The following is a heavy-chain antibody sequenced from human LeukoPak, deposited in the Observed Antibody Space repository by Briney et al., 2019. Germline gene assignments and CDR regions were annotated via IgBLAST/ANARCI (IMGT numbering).Heavy chain of an antibody. Sequence: PWGSLRLSCAASGFTFSSYGMRWVRQAPGKGLEWVAVISYDGSNKYYADSVKGRFTIYRDNSKTTLYVPMNSLSAEDTAVYYCARSIVGATGSVFYFDYWGQGTLVTVSS. V-gene: IGHV3-30*03. CDR2: ISYDGSNK. CDR1: GFTFSSYG. D-gene: IGHD1-26*01. CDR3: ARSIVGATGSVFYFDY. J-gene: IGHJ4*02.